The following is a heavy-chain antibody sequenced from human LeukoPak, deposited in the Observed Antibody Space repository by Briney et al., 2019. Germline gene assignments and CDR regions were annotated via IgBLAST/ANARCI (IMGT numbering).Heavy chain of an antibody. D-gene: IGHD3-22*01. J-gene: IGHJ4*02. CDR1: GFTFSSYG. V-gene: IGHV3-33*01. CDR3: ARDNYYDSSGYFDY. CDR2: IWYDGSNK. Sequence: PGGSLRLSCAASGFTFSSYGMHWVRQAPGKGLEWVAVIWYDGSNKYYADSVKGRFTISRDNSKNTLYLQMNSLRAEDTAVYYCARDNYYDSSGYFDYRGQGTLVTVSS.